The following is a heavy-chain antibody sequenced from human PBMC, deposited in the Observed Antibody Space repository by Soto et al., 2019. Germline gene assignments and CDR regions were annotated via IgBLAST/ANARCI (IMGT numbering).Heavy chain of an antibody. J-gene: IGHJ4*02. Sequence: ASVKVSCKASGYTFTSYGISWVRQAPGQGLEWMGWISAYNGNTNYAQKFQGRVTMTTNTSTSTAYMELSSLRSEDTAVYYCAVPSPYGSGSYQSFDYWGQGTLVTVSS. D-gene: IGHD3-10*01. CDR2: ISAYNGNT. V-gene: IGHV1-18*01. CDR3: AVPSPYGSGSYQSFDY. CDR1: GYTFTSYG.